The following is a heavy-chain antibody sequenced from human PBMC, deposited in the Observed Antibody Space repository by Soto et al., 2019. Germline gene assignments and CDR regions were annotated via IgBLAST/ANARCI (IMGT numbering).Heavy chain of an antibody. J-gene: IGHJ5*02. D-gene: IGHD6-6*01. Sequence: PSETLSLTCTVSGGSISSSSYYWGWIRQPPGKGLEWIGSIYYSGSTYYNPSLKSRVTISVDTSKNQFSLKLSSVTAADTAVYYCARHREYSSSASLNWFDPWGQGTLVTVSS. CDR3: ARHREYSSSASLNWFDP. V-gene: IGHV4-39*01. CDR1: GGSISSSSYY. CDR2: IYYSGST.